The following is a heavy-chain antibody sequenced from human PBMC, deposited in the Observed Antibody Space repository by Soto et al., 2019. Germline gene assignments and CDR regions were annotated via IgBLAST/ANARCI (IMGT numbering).Heavy chain of an antibody. CDR1: GFTFDDYA. Sequence: EVQLVESGGGLVQPGRSLRLYCAASGFTFDDYAMHWVRHVPGKGLEWVSGINWNSGSIGYGDSVKGRFAISRDNAKNSLHLQMNSLSAEDTAFYYCVKDESINWYSGHFRHWGQGTLVTVSS. J-gene: IGHJ1*01. D-gene: IGHD6-13*01. CDR2: INWNSGSI. CDR3: VKDESINWYSGHFRH. V-gene: IGHV3-9*01.